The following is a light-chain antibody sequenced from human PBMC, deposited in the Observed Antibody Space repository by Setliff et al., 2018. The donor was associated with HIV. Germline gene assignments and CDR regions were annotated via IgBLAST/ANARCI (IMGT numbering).Light chain of an antibody. CDR1: NSDVGAYNY. J-gene: IGLJ3*02. Sequence: QSVLTQPASVSGSPGQSITISCTGTNSDVGAYNYVFWYQQHPGKAPKLMIYEVSNRPSGVSNRFSGSKSGNTASLTISGLQAEDEADYYCSSYTTSTTLVFGGGTKVTV. CDR2: EVS. CDR3: SSYTTSTTLV. V-gene: IGLV2-14*01.